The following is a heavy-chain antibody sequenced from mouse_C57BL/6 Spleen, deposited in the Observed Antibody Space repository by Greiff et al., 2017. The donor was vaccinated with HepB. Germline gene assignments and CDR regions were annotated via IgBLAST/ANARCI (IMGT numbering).Heavy chain of an antibody. Sequence: EVMLVESGGGLVQPGGSMKLSCAASGFTFSDAWMDWVRQSPEKGLEWVAEIRNKANNHATYYAESVKGKFTISRDDSKSSVYLQMNSLRAEDTGIYYCTRLGIGTWFAYWGQGTLVTVSA. CDR1: GFTFSDAW. J-gene: IGHJ3*01. D-gene: IGHD2-14*01. V-gene: IGHV6-6*01. CDR2: IRNKANNHAT. CDR3: TRLGIGTWFAY.